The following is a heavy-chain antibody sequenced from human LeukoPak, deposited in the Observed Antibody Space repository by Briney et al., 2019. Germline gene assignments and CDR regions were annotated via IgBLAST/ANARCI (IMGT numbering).Heavy chain of an antibody. Sequence: ASVKVSCKASGYTFTSYGISWVRQAPGQGLEWMGWISGDNGDTNYAQKLQGRVTMTTDTSTSAAYMELRSLRYDDTAVYYCARDRYGVRSGSCDYWGQGTLVTVSS. CDR1: GYTFTSYG. CDR2: ISGDNGDT. D-gene: IGHD1-26*01. J-gene: IGHJ4*02. CDR3: ARDRYGVRSGSCDY. V-gene: IGHV1-18*01.